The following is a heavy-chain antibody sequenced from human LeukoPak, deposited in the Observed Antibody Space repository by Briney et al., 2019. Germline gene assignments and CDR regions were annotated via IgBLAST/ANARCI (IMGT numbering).Heavy chain of an antibody. CDR1: GFTFSSYA. J-gene: IGHJ4*02. CDR2: ISGSGGST. CDR3: AKETYDSSGYYSYYFDY. V-gene: IGHV3-23*01. Sequence: GGSLRLSCAASGFTFSSYAMSWVRQAPGKGLEWVSAISGSGGSTYYADSVKGRFTISRDNSKNTLYLQMNSLRAEDTAVYYCAKETYDSSGYYSYYFDYWGRGTLVTVSS. D-gene: IGHD3-22*01.